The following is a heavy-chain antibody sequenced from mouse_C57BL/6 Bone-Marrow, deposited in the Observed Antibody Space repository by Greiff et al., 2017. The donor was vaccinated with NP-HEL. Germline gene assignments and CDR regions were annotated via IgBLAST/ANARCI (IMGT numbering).Heavy chain of an antibody. CDR2: IDPNSGGT. CDR1: GYTFTSYW. J-gene: IGHJ1*03. CDR3: ARWITTVVAPSYWYFDV. V-gene: IGHV1-72*01. D-gene: IGHD1-1*01. Sequence: VQLQQPGAELVKPGASVKLSCKASGYTFTSYWMHWVKQRPGRGLEWIGRIDPNSGGTKYNEKFKSKATLTVDKPSSTAYMQLSSLTSEDSAVYYCARWITTVVAPSYWYFDVWGTGTTVTVSS.